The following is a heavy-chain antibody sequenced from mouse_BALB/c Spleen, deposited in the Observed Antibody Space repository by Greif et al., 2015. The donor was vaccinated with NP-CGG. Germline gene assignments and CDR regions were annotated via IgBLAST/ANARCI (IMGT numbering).Heavy chain of an antibody. CDR3: TRSWDSYFDY. Sequence: VQLQQSGAELVKPGASVKLSCKASGYTFTSYYMYWVKQRPGQGLEWIGEINPSNGGTNFNEKFKSKATLTVDKSSSTAYMQLNSLTSEDSAVYYCTRSWDSYFDYWGQGTTLTVSS. V-gene: IGHV1S81*02. CDR1: GYTFTSYY. D-gene: IGHD3-3*01. CDR2: INPSNGGT. J-gene: IGHJ2*01.